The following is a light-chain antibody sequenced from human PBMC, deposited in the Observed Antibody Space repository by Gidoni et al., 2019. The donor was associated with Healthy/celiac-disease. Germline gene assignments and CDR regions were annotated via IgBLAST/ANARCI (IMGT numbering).Light chain of an antibody. CDR2: GAS. Sequence: MVMKQPPATLSVSPGERATLSCRASQSVSSNLAWYQQKPGQAPRLLIYGASTRATGIPARFSGSGSGTEFTLTISSLQSEDFAVYYCQQYNNWPFTFGPGTKVDIK. V-gene: IGKV3-15*01. CDR1: QSVSSN. CDR3: QQYNNWPFT. J-gene: IGKJ3*01.